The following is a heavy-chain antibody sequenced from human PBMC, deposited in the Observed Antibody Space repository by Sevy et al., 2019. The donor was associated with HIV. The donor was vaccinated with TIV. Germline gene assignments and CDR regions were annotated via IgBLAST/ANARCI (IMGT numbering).Heavy chain of an antibody. Sequence: ASVKVSCKAYGGTFSSYAISWVRQAPGQGLEWMGGIIPIFGTANYAQKFQGRVTITADESTSTAYMELSSLRSEDTAVYYCARVRFTMVQGVKYYYYYGMDVWGQGTTVTVSS. CDR1: GGTFSSYA. J-gene: IGHJ6*02. D-gene: IGHD3-10*01. CDR3: ARVRFTMVQGVKYYYYYGMDV. CDR2: IIPIFGTA. V-gene: IGHV1-69*13.